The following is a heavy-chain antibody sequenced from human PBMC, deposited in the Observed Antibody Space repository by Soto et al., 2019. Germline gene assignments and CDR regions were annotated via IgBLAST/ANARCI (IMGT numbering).Heavy chain of an antibody. CDR3: ASDSGYFLVQSVHHSLDI. CDR1: GVKFGVYL. D-gene: IGHD3-22*01. V-gene: IGHV3-7*01. CDR2: IKFDASEK. J-gene: IGHJ3*02. Sequence: GGYLRLSCAGSGVKFGVYLMRWVRQSPVKGLEWVATIKFDASEKKFVDSVKGRFTMSRDNAKNSLSLQMDSLRAEDTAVYYCASDSGYFLVQSVHHSLDIRG.